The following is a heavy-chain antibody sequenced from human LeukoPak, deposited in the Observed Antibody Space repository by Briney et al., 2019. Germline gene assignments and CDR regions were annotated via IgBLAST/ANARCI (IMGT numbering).Heavy chain of an antibody. D-gene: IGHD1-14*01. CDR3: ARDSAQTDSYYYYYYYMDV. V-gene: IGHV3-7*01. CDR1: GFTFSSYW. J-gene: IGHJ6*03. Sequence: GGSLRLSCAASGFTFSSYWMSWVRQAPGKGLEWVANIKQDGSEKYYVDSVKGRFTISRDNAKNSLYLQMNSLGAEDTAVYYCARDSAQTDSYYYYYYYMDVWGKGTTVTVSS. CDR2: IKQDGSEK.